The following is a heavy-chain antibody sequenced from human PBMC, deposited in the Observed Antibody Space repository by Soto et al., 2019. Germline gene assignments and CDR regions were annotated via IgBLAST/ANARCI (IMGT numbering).Heavy chain of an antibody. CDR1: GFTFSDYS. D-gene: IGHD1-26*01. CDR3: VRVGSGYDF. J-gene: IGHJ4*02. V-gene: IGHV3-64*01. CDR2: INGNGDST. Sequence: EVQLVESGGGLVQPGGSLRLSCAASGFTFSDYSMHWVRQAPGKGLEYVSAINGNGDSTYYANSVKGRFTISRDNSKNTLYLQMRSLRADDMAVYFCVRVGSGYDFWGQGTLVTVSS.